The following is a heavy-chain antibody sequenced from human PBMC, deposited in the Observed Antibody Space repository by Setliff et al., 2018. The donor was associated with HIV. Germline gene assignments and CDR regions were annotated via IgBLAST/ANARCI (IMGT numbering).Heavy chain of an antibody. CDR1: GFTFSNHG. J-gene: IGHJ4*02. D-gene: IGHD2-21*02. CDR3: ARSYCGDVCYSGSLDY. V-gene: IGHV3-30*03. Sequence: GGSLRLSCAASGFTFSNHGMHWVRQAPGKGLEWVAVMSYDGRMKDYADSVRGRFTISRDNAKESLYLQMNSLRAEDTAVYYCARSYCGDVCYSGSLDYWGQGTLVTVSS. CDR2: MSYDGRMK.